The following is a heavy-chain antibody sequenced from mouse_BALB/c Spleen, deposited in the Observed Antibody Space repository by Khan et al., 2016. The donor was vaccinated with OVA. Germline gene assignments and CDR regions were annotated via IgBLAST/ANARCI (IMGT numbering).Heavy chain of an antibody. CDR3: ARGRAAYYRNDGGAMEY. CDR2: INTHSGVP. V-gene: IGHV9-4*02. D-gene: IGHD2-14*01. J-gene: IGHJ4*01. Sequence: QIQLVQSGPELKKPGETVRISCKASGYTFTTAGIQWVQKMPGKGLKWIGWINTHSGVPKYAEDFKGRFAFSLEISVNTAYLQITNLKNEVMGPYFCARGRAAYYRNDGGAMEYWGQGTSGTVSS. CDR1: GYTFTTAG.